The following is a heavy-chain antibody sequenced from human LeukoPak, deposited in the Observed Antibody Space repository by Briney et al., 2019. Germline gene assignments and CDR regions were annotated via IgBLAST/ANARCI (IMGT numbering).Heavy chain of an antibody. CDR2: VYSGGST. D-gene: IGHD6-19*01. V-gene: IGHV3-53*01. Sequence: PGGSLRLSCAASGFTVSTNYMNWVRQAPGKGLEWVSVVYSGGSTYYADSVKGRFTISRDNSKNTLYLQMSSLRAEDTAFYYCARGGYSSGWYRDWGQGTLVTVSS. CDR1: GFTVSTNY. CDR3: ARGGYSSGWYRD. J-gene: IGHJ4*02.